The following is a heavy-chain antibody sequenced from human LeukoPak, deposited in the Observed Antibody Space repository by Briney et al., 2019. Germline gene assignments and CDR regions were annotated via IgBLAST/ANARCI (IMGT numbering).Heavy chain of an antibody. J-gene: IGHJ4*02. CDR2: ISYDGSNK. V-gene: IGHV3-30-3*01. CDR3: ARSLQMGAAVAAYGVDY. CDR1: GFTFSSYA. Sequence: GRSLRLSCAASGFTFSSYAMHWVRQAPGKGLEWVAVISYDGSNKYYADSVKGRFTISRDNSKNTLYLQMNSLRAEDTAVYYCARSLQMGAAVAAYGVDYWGQGTLVTVSS. D-gene: IGHD6-19*01.